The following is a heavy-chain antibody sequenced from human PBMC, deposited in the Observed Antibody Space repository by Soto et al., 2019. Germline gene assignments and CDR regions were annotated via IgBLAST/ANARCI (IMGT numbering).Heavy chain of an antibody. CDR1: GGSISSGGYY. CDR2: IYYSGST. J-gene: IGHJ5*02. D-gene: IGHD5-12*01. Sequence: SETLSLTCTVSGGSISSGGYYWSWIRQHPGKGLEWIGYIYYSGSTYYNPSLKSRVTISVDTSKNQFSLKLSSVTAADTAVYYCARDTWLRFGDTNNWFDPWGQGTLVTVSS. V-gene: IGHV4-31*03. CDR3: ARDTWLRFGDTNNWFDP.